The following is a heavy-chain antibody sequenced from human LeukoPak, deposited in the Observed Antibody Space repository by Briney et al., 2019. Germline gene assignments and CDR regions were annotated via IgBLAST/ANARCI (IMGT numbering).Heavy chain of an antibody. V-gene: IGHV4-34*01. D-gene: IGHD6-6*01. J-gene: IGHJ4*02. CDR2: INHSGST. Sequence: PSETLSLTCAVYGGSFSGYYWSWIRQPPGKGLEWIGEINHSGSTNYNPSLKSRVTISVDTSKNQLSLKLSSVTAADTAVYYCARGYSSYHFDYWGQGTLVTVSS. CDR1: GGSFSGYY. CDR3: ARGYSSYHFDY.